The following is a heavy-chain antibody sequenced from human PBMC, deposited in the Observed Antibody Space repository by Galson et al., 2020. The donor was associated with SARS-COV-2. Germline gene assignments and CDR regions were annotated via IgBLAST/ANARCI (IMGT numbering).Heavy chain of an antibody. J-gene: IGHJ4*02. CDR2: GSSSGST. Sequence: SETLSLTCTVSGGSISTRSYYWGWIRQPPGKGLEWIGSGSSSGSTAYTPSLNSRVTISVETSKNQFSLSLSSVTAADTAVYCCARRGEMVAWAYWGQGTLVAVSS. CDR3: ARRGEMVAWAY. CDR1: GGSISTRSYY. D-gene: IGHD2-15*01. V-gene: IGHV4-39*01.